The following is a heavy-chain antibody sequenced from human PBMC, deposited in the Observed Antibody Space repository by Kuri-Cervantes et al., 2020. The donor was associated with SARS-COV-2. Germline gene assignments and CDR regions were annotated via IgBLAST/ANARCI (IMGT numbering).Heavy chain of an antibody. V-gene: IGHV3-7*02. Sequence: LPLTCAASGFTFSNYWMTWVRQAPGKGLEWVANTNQDGNEKHYADSVKGRFTISRDNAKNTLYLQVKSLRAEDTAVYYCARVPSITMVRGANSYGMDVWGQGTTVTVSS. CDR1: GFTFSNYW. CDR3: ARVPSITMVRGANSYGMDV. D-gene: IGHD3-10*01. J-gene: IGHJ6*02. CDR2: TNQDGNEK.